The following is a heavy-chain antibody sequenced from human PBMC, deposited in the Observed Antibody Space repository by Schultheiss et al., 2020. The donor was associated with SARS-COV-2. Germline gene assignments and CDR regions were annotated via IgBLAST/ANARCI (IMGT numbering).Heavy chain of an antibody. CDR2: IYYSGST. Sequence: SETLSLTCTVSGGSISSSSYYWGWIRQSPGKGLEWIGYIYYSGSTYYNPSLKSRVTISVDTSKNQFSLKLSSVTAADTAVYYCASTTTRFDAFDIWGQGTMVTVSS. D-gene: IGHD3-3*01. J-gene: IGHJ3*02. CDR1: GGSISSSSYY. V-gene: IGHV4-39*01. CDR3: ASTTTRFDAFDI.